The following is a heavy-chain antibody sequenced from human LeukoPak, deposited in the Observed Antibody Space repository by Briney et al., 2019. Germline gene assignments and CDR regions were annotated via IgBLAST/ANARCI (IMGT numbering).Heavy chain of an antibody. CDR1: GFTFSSYW. Sequence: PGGSLRLSCAASGFTFSSYWMSWVRQAPGKGLEWVANIKQDGSEKHYVDSVKGRFTISRDNAKNSLYLQMNSLRAEDTAVYYCAREGYYYDSSGYYYFGYWGQGTLVTVSS. CDR2: IKQDGSEK. J-gene: IGHJ4*02. V-gene: IGHV3-7*01. CDR3: AREGYYYDSSGYYYFGY. D-gene: IGHD3-22*01.